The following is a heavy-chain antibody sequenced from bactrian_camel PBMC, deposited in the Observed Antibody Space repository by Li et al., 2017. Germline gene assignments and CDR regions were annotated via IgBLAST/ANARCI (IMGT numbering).Heavy chain of an antibody. J-gene: IGHJ4*01. V-gene: IGHV3S53*01. CDR2: IDSDDTT. Sequence: HVQLVESGGGSVHTGGSMRLSCSPSKYTDTTISFGWFRQAPGKEREGVALIDSDDTTNYVDSVKGRFTISRVNAKNSVALQMNSLKPEDTAVYYCVRDLALVHQEGVKYWGQGTQVTVS. CDR1: KYTDTTIS. CDR3: VRDLALVHQEGVKY. D-gene: IGHD6*01.